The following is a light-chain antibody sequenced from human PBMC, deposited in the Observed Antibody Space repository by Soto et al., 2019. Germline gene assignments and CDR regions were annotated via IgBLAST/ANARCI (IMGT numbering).Light chain of an antibody. CDR1: SSNIGEND. CDR3: GTWDTSLSRGV. V-gene: IGLV1-51*01. J-gene: IGLJ2*01. Sequence: QSVLTQPPSVSAAPGQKVTISCSGSSSNIGENDVSWYQQFPGTAPKLLIYGNNKRPSGIPDRFSGSRSGTSATLGITGLQTGDEADYYCGTWDTSLSRGVFGGGTKLTVL. CDR2: GNN.